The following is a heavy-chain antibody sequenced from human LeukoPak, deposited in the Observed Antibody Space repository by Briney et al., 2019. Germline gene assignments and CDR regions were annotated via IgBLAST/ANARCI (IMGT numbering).Heavy chain of an antibody. Sequence: PGGSLRLSCAASGFTFSSHNMNWVRQAPGRGLEWVSFISGGSNTIYYADSVKGRFTVSRGNAKSSLYLQMNSLRDEDTAVYFCARDSGYPSGSWWWYFDLWGRGILVTVSS. V-gene: IGHV3-48*02. J-gene: IGHJ2*01. CDR2: ISGGSNTI. CDR1: GFTFSSHN. D-gene: IGHD3-10*01. CDR3: ARDSGYPSGSWWWYFDL.